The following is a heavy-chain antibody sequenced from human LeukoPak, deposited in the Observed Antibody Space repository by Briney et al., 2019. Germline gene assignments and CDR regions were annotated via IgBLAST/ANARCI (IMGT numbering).Heavy chain of an antibody. CDR3: ARPAFDQGVQDV. CDR2: IYNGGST. D-gene: IGHD3-10*01. V-gene: IGHV3-66*04. Sequence: GGSLRLSCAASGFTVSGNYMSWVRQAPGKGLEWVSIIYNGGSTYYADSVKGRFTISRVNSKNTLYLQMNSLRAEDTAVYYCARPAFDQGVQDVWGQGATVTVSS. J-gene: IGHJ6*02. CDR1: GFTVSGNY.